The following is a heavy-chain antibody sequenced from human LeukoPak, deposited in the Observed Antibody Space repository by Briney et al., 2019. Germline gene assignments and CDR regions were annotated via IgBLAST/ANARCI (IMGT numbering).Heavy chain of an antibody. Sequence: SETLSHICTVSGGSISSYYWSWIRQPPGKGLEWIGYIYYSGSTNYKSSLKSRVTISVDTSKNQFSLKLSSVTAADTAVYYCARETSQKGAHYMDVWGKGTTVTISS. CDR3: ARETSQKGAHYMDV. CDR1: GGSISSYY. CDR2: IYYSGST. D-gene: IGHD3-16*01. V-gene: IGHV4-59*01. J-gene: IGHJ6*03.